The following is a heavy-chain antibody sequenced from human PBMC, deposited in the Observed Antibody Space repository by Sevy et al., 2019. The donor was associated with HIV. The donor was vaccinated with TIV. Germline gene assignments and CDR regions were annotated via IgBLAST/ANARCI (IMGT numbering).Heavy chain of an antibody. V-gene: IGHV3-72*01. Sequence: GGSLRLSCAASGFTFSDHYMEWVRQAPGKGLEWVGRTRNKADGYTTEYAASVKGRFTISRDDSENSLYLQMNSLKTEDTAVYYCSTHAGIAAAGRVFDYWGQGALVTASS. J-gene: IGHJ4*02. D-gene: IGHD6-13*01. CDR1: GFTFSDHY. CDR3: STHAGIAAAGRVFDY. CDR2: TRNKADGYTT.